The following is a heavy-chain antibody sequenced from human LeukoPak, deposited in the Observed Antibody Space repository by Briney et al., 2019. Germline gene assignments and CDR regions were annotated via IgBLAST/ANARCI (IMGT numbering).Heavy chain of an antibody. CDR2: IHSSGSS. V-gene: IGHV4-4*09. Sequence: PSETLSLTCTVSGVSISNNYWSWIRQTPEKGLEWMGHIHSSGSSSYYHSLKSRLTISIDTSRNQLSLKLAPVTAEDTAVYFCSKLGSYHDFWGQGALVTVSS. CDR3: SKLGSYHDF. CDR1: GVSISNNY. J-gene: IGHJ4*02. D-gene: IGHD1-26*01.